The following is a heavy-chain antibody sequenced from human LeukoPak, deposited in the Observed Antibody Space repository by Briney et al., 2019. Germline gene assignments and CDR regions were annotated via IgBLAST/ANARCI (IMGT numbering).Heavy chain of an antibody. CDR3: ARKPGPRTTRFDY. CDR1: GGSFRGYY. D-gene: IGHD1-14*01. J-gene: IGHJ4*02. CDR2: INHSGST. V-gene: IGHV4-34*01. Sequence: SETLSLTCAVYGGSFRGYYWSGIRQPPGKGLEGIGEINHSGSTNYNPSLKSRDTLSIDTPKNQFSLKLSSVTAADTAVYYCARKPGPRTTRFDYWGQGTLVTVSS.